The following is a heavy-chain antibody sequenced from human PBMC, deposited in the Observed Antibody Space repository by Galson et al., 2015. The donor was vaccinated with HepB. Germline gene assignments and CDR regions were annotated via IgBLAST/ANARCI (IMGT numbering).Heavy chain of an antibody. CDR3: AYGVDV. Sequence: CAISGDSVSSNYAVWNWIRQSPSRGLEWLGRTYYRSKGIYDYAESVKSRITITPDTSKNLVSLQLHSVTPADAAVYYCAYGVDVWGQGTTVTVSS. J-gene: IGHJ6*02. CDR2: TYYRSKGIY. V-gene: IGHV6-1*01. CDR1: GDSVSSNYAV.